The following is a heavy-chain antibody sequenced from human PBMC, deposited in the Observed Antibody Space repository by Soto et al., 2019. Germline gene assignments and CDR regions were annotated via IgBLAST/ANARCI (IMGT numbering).Heavy chain of an antibody. CDR2: INHSGST. D-gene: IGHD2-21*01. Sequence: SETLSLTRAVYGGSFSCYYWSWIRQPPGKGLEWIGEINHSGSTNYNPSLKSRVTISVDTSKNQFSLKLSSVTAADTAVYYCARGRRLWGLFDYWGQGTLVTVSS. CDR3: ARGRRLWGLFDY. CDR1: GGSFSCYY. V-gene: IGHV4-34*01. J-gene: IGHJ4*02.